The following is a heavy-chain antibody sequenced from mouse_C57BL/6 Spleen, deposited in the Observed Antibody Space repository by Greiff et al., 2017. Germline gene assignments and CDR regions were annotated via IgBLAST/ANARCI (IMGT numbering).Heavy chain of an antibody. CDR1: GYTFTDYE. CDR3: TSPLLRRRTQGYFDV. V-gene: IGHV1-15*01. D-gene: IGHD1-2*01. Sequence: QVQLQQSGAELVRPGASVTLSCKASGYTFTDYEMHWVKQTPVHGLEWIGAIDPETGGTAYNQKFKGKAILTADKSSSTAYMELRSLTSEDSAVYYCTSPLLRRRTQGYFDVWGTGTTVTVSS. J-gene: IGHJ1*03. CDR2: IDPETGGT.